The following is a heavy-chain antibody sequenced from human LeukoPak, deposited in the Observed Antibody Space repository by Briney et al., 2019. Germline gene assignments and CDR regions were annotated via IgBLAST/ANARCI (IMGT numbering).Heavy chain of an antibody. CDR2: ISYDGSNK. D-gene: IGHD3-22*01. Sequence: GGSLRLSCAASGFTFSSYAMHWVRQAPGKGLEWVAVISYDGSNKYYADSVKGRFTISRDNSKNTLYLQMSSLRAEDTAVYYCARAGHYYDSSGYYSYFDYWGQGTLVTVSS. J-gene: IGHJ4*02. CDR1: GFTFSSYA. V-gene: IGHV3-30-3*01. CDR3: ARAGHYYDSSGYYSYFDY.